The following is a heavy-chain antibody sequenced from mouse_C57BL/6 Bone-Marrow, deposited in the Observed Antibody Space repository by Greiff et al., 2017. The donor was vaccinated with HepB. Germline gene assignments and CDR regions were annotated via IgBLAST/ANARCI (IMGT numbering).Heavy chain of an antibody. V-gene: IGHV10-1*01. J-gene: IGHJ3*01. CDR1: GFSFNTYA. D-gene: IGHD2-3*01. CDR2: IRSKSNNYAT. Sequence: EVNVVESGGGLVQPKGSLKLSCAASGFSFNTYAMNWVRQAPGKGLEWVARIRSKSNNYATYYADSVKDRFTISRDDSESMLYLQMNNLKTEDTAMYYCVRQGWLGFAYWGQGTLVTVSA. CDR3: VRQGWLGFAY.